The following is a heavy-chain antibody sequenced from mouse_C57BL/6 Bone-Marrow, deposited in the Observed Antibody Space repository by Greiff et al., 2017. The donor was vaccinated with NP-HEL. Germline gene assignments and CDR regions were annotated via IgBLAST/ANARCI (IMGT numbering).Heavy chain of an antibody. CDR1: GFTFSDYG. CDR3: ARVGYYGSSYDWYIDV. J-gene: IGHJ1*03. Sequence: DVQLVESGGGLVKPGGSLKLSCAASGFTFSDYGMHWVRQAPEKGLEWVAYISSGSSTIYYADTVKGRFTLSRDNAKNTLFLQMTSLKSEDTAMYYCARVGYYGSSYDWYIDVWGTGTTVTVSS. D-gene: IGHD1-1*01. CDR2: ISSGSSTI. V-gene: IGHV5-17*01.